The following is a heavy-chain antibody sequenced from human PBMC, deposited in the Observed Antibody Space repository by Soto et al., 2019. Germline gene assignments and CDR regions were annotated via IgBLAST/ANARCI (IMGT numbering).Heavy chain of an antibody. J-gene: IGHJ6*02. CDR1: GGSISRYC. V-gene: IGHV4-59*08. CDR3: ARRLYYDSSGFEGGGMDV. Sequence: KTSETLSLTCTVSGGSISRYCWSWIRQPPGKGLEWIGYIYYSGSTNYNPSLKSRVTISVDTSKNQFSLKLSSVTAADTAVYYCARRLYYDSSGFEGGGMDVWGQGTTVTVSS. D-gene: IGHD3-22*01. CDR2: IYYSGST.